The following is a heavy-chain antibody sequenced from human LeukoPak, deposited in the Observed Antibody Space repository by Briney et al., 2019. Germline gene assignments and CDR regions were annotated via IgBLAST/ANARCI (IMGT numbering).Heavy chain of an antibody. CDR3: ARDYYDSLTGYYSSFDY. J-gene: IGHJ4*02. D-gene: IGHD3-9*01. CDR2: INPNSGGT. CDR1: GYTFTGYY. V-gene: IGHV1-2*02. Sequence: ASVKVSRKASGYTFTGYYMHWVRQAPGQGLEWMGWINPNSGGTNYAQKFQGRVTITTDTSISTAYMELSRLRSDDTAGYYFARDYYDSLTGYYSSFDYGGQGTLVTVSS.